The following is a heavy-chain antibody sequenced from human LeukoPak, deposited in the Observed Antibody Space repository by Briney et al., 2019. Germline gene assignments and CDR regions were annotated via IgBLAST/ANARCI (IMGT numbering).Heavy chain of an antibody. Sequence: GGSLRLSCAASGFTFSDYYMSWIRQAPGKGLEWVSYISSSGSTIYYADSVKGRFPISRDNAKNSRYLQMNSLRAEDTAVYYCARSIAAAGTASWDFDYWDQGTLVTVSS. V-gene: IGHV3-11*04. CDR3: ARSIAAAGTASWDFDY. CDR2: ISSSGSTI. D-gene: IGHD6-13*01. CDR1: GFTFSDYY. J-gene: IGHJ4*02.